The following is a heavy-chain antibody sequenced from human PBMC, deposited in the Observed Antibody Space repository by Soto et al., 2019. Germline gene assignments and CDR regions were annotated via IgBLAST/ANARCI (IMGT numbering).Heavy chain of an antibody. V-gene: IGHV4-4*02. CDR3: ARSSIPAAAIDY. Sequence: PSETLSLTCAVSGGSISSSNWWSWVRQPPGKGLEWIGEIYHSGSTNYNPSLKSRVTISVDTSKNQFSLKLSSVTAADTAVYYCARSSIPAAAIDYWGQGTLVTVSS. CDR2: IYHSGST. D-gene: IGHD6-13*01. J-gene: IGHJ4*02. CDR1: GGSISSSNW.